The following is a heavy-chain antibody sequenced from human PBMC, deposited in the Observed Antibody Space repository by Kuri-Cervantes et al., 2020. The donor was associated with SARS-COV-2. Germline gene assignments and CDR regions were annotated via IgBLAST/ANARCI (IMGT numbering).Heavy chain of an antibody. CDR2: INPSGGST. J-gene: IGHJ4*02. CDR3: ARRIAAGSSHDHILDY. Sequence: ASVKVSCKASGYTFTSYAMHWVRQAPGQGLEWMGIINPSGGSTSYAQKFQGGVTMTRDTSTSTVYMELSSLRSEDTAVYYCARRIAAGSSHDHILDYWGQGTLVTVSS. V-gene: IGHV1-46*01. CDR1: GYTFTSYA. D-gene: IGHD6-6*01.